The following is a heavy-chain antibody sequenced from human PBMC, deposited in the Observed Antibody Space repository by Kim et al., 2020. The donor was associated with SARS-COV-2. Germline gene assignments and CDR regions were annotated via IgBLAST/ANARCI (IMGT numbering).Heavy chain of an antibody. D-gene: IGHD3-22*01. CDR2: ISAYNGNT. Sequence: ASVKVSCKASGYTFTSYGISWVRQAPGQGLEWMGWISAYNGNTNYAQKLQGRVTMTTDTSTSAAYMELRSLRSDDTAVYYCARYLYFYDSSVCDYWGQGTLGTVSS. V-gene: IGHV1-18*04. CDR3: ARYLYFYDSSVCDY. J-gene: IGHJ4*02. CDR1: GYTFTSYG.